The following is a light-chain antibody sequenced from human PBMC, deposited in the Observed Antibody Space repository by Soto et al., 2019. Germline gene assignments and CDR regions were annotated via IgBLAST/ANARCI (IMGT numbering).Light chain of an antibody. CDR2: DND. J-gene: IGLJ3*02. V-gene: IGLV1-51*01. Sequence: QSVLTQPPSVSAAPGQKVTVSCSGSRSNIGNNYVSWYQHLPGTAPKLHIYDNDKRPSGIPDRFSASKSGTSATLGITGLQTGDVADYYCVAWDCSLSAGVFGGGTKLTVL. CDR1: RSNIGNNY. CDR3: VAWDCSLSAGV.